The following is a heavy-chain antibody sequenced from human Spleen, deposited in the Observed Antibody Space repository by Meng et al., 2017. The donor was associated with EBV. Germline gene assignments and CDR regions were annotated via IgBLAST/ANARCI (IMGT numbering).Heavy chain of an antibody. J-gene: IGHJ5*02. CDR3: ARESPDRSTDP. V-gene: IGHV1-69*01. CDR2: IIPIYGTT. CDR1: GDTFGYYT. Sequence: LVQSGAEVKKPGSSVKVSCKVSGDTFGYYTISWGRQAPGQGPEWMGGIIPIYGTTSYAQKFQGRVMISADESTTTAYMEMRSLTLDDTAVYYCARESPDRSTDPWGQGTLVTVSS.